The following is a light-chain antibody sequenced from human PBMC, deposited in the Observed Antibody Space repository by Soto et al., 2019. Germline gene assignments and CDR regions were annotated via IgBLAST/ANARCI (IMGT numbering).Light chain of an antibody. V-gene: IGKV4-1*01. J-gene: IGKJ3*01. Sequence: DIVMTQSPDSLAVSLGGRATINCKSSQSVLYSSINKNYLAWYQQKPGQPPRLLIYWASGRESGVPDRFSGSGSGTDFTLTISSLQAEDVAVYYCQQYFSAPFTFGPGTKVDIK. CDR3: QQYFSAPFT. CDR2: WAS. CDR1: QSVLYSSINKNY.